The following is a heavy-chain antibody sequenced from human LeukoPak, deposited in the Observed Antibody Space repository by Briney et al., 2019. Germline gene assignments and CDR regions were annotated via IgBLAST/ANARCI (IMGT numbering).Heavy chain of an antibody. J-gene: IGHJ4*02. CDR1: GGSISSGGYS. CDR3: ARKASIRGGFH. Sequence: PSETLSLTCAVSGGSISSGGYSWSWIRQPPGKGLEWIGYIYHSGSTYYNPSLKSRVTISVDRSKNQFSLKLSSVTAADTAVYYCARKASIRGGFHWGQGTLVTVSS. CDR2: IYHSGST. V-gene: IGHV4-30-2*01. D-gene: IGHD2-2*01.